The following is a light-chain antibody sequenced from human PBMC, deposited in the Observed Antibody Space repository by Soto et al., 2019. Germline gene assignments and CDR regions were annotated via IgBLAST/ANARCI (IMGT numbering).Light chain of an antibody. V-gene: IGKV3-20*01. CDR2: GAS. Sequence: EIVLTQPPGPLSVSPGDRVTLSCRASQTVNNNYLAWYQQKPGQAPRLLIYGASTPATGTPARFSGSGSGTHFTLTGSRLEPEDVAVYYCQQYGGSAPWTFGPGTKVDMK. J-gene: IGKJ1*01. CDR1: QTVNNNY. CDR3: QQYGGSAPWT.